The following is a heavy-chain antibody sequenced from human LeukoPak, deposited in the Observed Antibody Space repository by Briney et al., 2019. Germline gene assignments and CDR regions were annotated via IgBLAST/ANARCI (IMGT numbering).Heavy chain of an antibody. CDR1: GFTFSSYA. D-gene: IGHD2-2*01. V-gene: IGHV3-23*01. Sequence: PGGSLRLSCAASGFTFSSYAMSWVRQAPGKGLEWVSSISGGGGITNYADSVKGRFTISRDTSKYTLFLQMNSLTAEDTAVYYCAKYGVDCSSTSCYPLYYMDVWGKGSTVTVSS. CDR2: ISGGGGIT. CDR3: AKYGVDCSSTSCYPLYYMDV. J-gene: IGHJ6*03.